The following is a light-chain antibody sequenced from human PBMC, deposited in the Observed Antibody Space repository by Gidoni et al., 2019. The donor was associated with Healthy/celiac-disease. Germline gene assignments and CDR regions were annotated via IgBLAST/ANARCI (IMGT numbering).Light chain of an antibody. V-gene: IGKV4-1*01. J-gene: IGKJ1*01. CDR2: WAS. CDR3: QQYYSTPWT. Sequence: VLTPSPASLALSLGERATITCKSSQSVLYSSNNKNYLAWYQQKPGQPPKRLIYWASTRESGVPDRFSGSGSGTDFTLTISSLQAEDVAVYYCQQYYSTPWTFGQGTKVEIK. CDR1: QSVLYSSNNKNY.